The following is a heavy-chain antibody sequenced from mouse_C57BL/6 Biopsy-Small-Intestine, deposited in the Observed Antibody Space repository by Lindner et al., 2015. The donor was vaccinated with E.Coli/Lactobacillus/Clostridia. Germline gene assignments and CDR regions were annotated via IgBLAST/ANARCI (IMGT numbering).Heavy chain of an antibody. CDR3: VRNWDVGAY. CDR2: IRTKSSNYAT. V-gene: IGHV10-3*01. D-gene: IGHD4-1*01. CDR1: GFTFNTYA. J-gene: IGHJ3*01. Sequence: VQLQESGGGLVQPKGSLKLSCAASGFTFNTYAMHWVRQAPGKGLEWVARIRTKSSNYATYYADSVKDRFTISRDDSQSMVYLQMNNLKTEDTAMYYYVRNWDVGAYWGQGTLVTVSA.